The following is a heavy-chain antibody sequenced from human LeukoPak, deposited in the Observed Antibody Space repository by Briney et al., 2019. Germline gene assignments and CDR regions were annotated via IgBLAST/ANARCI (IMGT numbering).Heavy chain of an antibody. J-gene: IGHJ4*02. CDR2: IYTSGST. CDR1: GGSISSYY. CDR3: AREKPSYYDFWSGVDYFDY. D-gene: IGHD3-3*01. V-gene: IGHV4-4*07. Sequence: SETLSLTCTVSGGSISSYYWSWIRQPAGKGLEWIGRIYTSGSTNYNPSLKSRVTISVDTSKNQFSLKLSSVTAADTAVYYCAREKPSYYDFWSGVDYFDYWGQGTLVTVSS.